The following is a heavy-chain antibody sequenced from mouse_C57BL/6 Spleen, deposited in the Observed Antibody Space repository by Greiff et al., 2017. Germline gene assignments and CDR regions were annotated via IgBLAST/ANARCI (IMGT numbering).Heavy chain of an antibody. CDR3: ARALYDYDGGFDY. Sequence: EVQLQESGPGMVKPSQSLSLTCTVTGYSITSGYDWHWIRHFPGNKLEWMGYISYSGSTNYNPSLKSRISITHDTSKNHFFLKLNSVTTEDTATYYCARALYDYDGGFDYWGQGTTLTVSS. CDR2: ISYSGST. J-gene: IGHJ2*01. D-gene: IGHD2-4*01. V-gene: IGHV3-1*01. CDR1: GYSITSGYD.